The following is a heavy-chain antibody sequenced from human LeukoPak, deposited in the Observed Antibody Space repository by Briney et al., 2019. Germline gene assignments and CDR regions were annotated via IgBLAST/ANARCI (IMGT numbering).Heavy chain of an antibody. CDR1: GGSISSYY. CDR3: ARDRSSSWYNWFDP. Sequence: PSETLSLTCTVSGGSISSYYWSWIRQPPGKGLEWIGYIYYSGSTNYNPSLKSRVTMSVDTSKNQFSLKLTSVTAADTAVYYCARDRSSSWYNWFDPWGQGALVTVSS. J-gene: IGHJ5*02. CDR2: IYYSGST. D-gene: IGHD6-13*01. V-gene: IGHV4-59*01.